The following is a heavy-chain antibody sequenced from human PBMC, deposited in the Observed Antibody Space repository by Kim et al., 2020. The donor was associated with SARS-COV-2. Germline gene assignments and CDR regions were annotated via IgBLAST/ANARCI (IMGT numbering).Heavy chain of an antibody. J-gene: IGHJ4*02. CDR3: ARQYYDILTGYSDY. V-gene: IGHV4-39*01. Sequence: PPLKSRVTISVDTSKDQFSLKLSSVTAADTAVYYCARQYYDILTGYSDYWGQGTLVTVSS. D-gene: IGHD3-9*01.